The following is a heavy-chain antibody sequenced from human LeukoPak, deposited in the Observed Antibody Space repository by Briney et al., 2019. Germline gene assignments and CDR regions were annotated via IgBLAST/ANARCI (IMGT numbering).Heavy chain of an antibody. J-gene: IGHJ6*02. CDR3: ARDDLGMDV. D-gene: IGHD3/OR15-3a*01. CDR1: GVTFSSYG. V-gene: IGHV3-30*02. Sequence: GGSLRLSCVASGVTFSSYGMHWVRQAPGKGLEWVAFIRYDGSNEYYIDSVKGRFTLSRDNSKNTLYLQMNSLRAEDTAVYYCARDDLGMDVWGQGTTVTVSS. CDR2: IRYDGSNE.